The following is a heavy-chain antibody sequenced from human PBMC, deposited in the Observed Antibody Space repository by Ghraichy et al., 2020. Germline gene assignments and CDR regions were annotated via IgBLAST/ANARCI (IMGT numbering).Heavy chain of an antibody. CDR3: AREHSSGWYY. V-gene: IGHV3-48*03. Sequence: GGSLRLSCAASGFTFSSYEMNWVRQAPGKGLEWVSYISSSGSTIYYADSVKGRFTISRDNAKNSLYLQMNSLRAEDTAVYYCAREHSSGWYYWGQGTLVTVSS. D-gene: IGHD6-19*01. J-gene: IGHJ4*02. CDR2: ISSSGSTI. CDR1: GFTFSSYE.